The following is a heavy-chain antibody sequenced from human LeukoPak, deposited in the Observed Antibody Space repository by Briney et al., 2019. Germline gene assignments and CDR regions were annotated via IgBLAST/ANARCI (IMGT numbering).Heavy chain of an antibody. D-gene: IGHD3-10*01. Sequence: PGGSLRLSCAASGFTFSSYGMHWVRQAPGKGLEWVAVISYDGSNKYYADSVKGRFTISRDNSKNTLYLQMNSLRAEDTAVYYCAKERFVGFGEPGYYFDYWGQGTLVTVSS. V-gene: IGHV3-30*18. J-gene: IGHJ4*02. CDR1: GFTFSSYG. CDR2: ISYDGSNK. CDR3: AKERFVGFGEPGYYFDY.